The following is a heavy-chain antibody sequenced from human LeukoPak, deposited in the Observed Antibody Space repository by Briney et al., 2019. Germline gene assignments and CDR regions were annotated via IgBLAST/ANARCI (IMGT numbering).Heavy chain of an antibody. Sequence: SETLSLTCTVSGGSISSYYWSWIRQPPGKGLEWIGYIYYSGSTNYNPSLKSRVTISVDTSKNQFSLKLSSVTAADTAVYYCARDNVEMATDWFDPWGQGTLVTVSS. CDR3: ARDNVEMATDWFDP. CDR2: IYYSGST. D-gene: IGHD5-24*01. V-gene: IGHV4-59*01. CDR1: GGSISSYY. J-gene: IGHJ5*02.